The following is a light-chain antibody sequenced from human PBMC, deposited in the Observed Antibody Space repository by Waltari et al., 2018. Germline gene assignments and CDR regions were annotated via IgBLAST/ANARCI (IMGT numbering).Light chain of an antibody. J-gene: IGLJ2*01. CDR2: EGT. Sequence: QSALTQPASVSGSPGQSITTSCTWTSSALGGYNFSSWYQQHPGKAPKVLIYEGTKRPSGISNRFSGSKSGNTASLTISGLQAEDEADYYCCSYAGRITFVVFGGGTKLTVL. CDR1: SSALGGYNF. CDR3: CSYAGRITFVV. V-gene: IGLV2-23*01.